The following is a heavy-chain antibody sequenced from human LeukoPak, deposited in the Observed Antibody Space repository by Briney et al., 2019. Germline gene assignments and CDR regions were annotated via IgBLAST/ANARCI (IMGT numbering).Heavy chain of an antibody. CDR3: ARQDGYTQGFWFDH. CDR1: GFTFSSYI. D-gene: IGHD5-24*01. J-gene: IGHJ5*02. Sequence: PGGSLRLSCAASGFTFSSYIMNWVRQAPGKGLDFVSSISSSSSYIYYADSVKGRFTNSRDNAKNSLYLQMNSLRAEDTAVYYCARQDGYTQGFWFDHWGQGTLVTVSS. CDR2: ISSSSSYI. V-gene: IGHV3-21*01.